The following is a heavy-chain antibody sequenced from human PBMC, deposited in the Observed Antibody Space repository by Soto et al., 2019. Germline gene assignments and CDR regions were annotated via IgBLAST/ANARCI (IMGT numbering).Heavy chain of an antibody. D-gene: IGHD6-19*01. J-gene: IGHJ4*02. Sequence: NPSETLSLTCTVSGGSISSYYWSWIRQPPGKGLEWIGYIYYSGSTNYNPSLKSRVTISVDTSKNQFSLKLSSVTAADTAVYYCARSRRDGCNQPSRYYFDYWGQGTLVTVSS. CDR2: IYYSGST. CDR1: GGSISSYY. CDR3: ARSRRDGCNQPSRYYFDY. V-gene: IGHV4-59*01.